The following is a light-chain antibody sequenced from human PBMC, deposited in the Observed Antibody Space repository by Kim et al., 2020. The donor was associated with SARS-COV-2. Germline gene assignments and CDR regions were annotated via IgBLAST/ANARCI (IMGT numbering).Light chain of an antibody. V-gene: IGLV7-46*01. CDR3: LLSYSGAHVV. J-gene: IGLJ2*01. CDR1: TGAVTSGHY. CDR2: DTS. Sequence: QAVVTQEPSLTVSPGGTVTLTCGSSTGAVTSGHYPYWFQQKPGQAPRTLIYDTSNKHSWTPARFSGSLLGGKAALTLSGAQPEDEAEYYCLLSYSGAHVVFGGGTQLNVL.